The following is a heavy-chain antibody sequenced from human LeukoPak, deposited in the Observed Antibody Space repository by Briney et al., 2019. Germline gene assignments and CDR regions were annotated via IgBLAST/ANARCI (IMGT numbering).Heavy chain of an antibody. CDR1: GFTFSSYW. D-gene: IGHD3-10*01. J-gene: IGHJ5*02. CDR3: AKGFDVSTSGRWFDP. V-gene: IGHV3-23*01. CDR2: IIGRGGDI. Sequence: GGSLRLSCAASGFTFSSYWMSWVRQAPGKGPEWVSIIGRGGDIYYADSVKGRFTISRDNSKNAVYLQMNSLRAEDTAVYYCAKGFDVSTSGRWFDPWGQGTLVTVSS.